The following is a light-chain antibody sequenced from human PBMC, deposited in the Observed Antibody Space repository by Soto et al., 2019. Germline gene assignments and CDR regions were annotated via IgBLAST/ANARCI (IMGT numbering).Light chain of an antibody. CDR2: KAS. CDR1: RDISKS. J-gene: IGKJ2*01. CDR3: QQSNSYPYT. V-gene: IGKV1-16*01. Sequence: DIQMTQSPSSLSASVGDTVTITCRASRDISKSLAWFQQKPGKAPKSLIYKASNLHSGVPSTFGGSGSGKAFTLTISSLQPEDFATYYGQQSNSYPYTFGQGTKLDIK.